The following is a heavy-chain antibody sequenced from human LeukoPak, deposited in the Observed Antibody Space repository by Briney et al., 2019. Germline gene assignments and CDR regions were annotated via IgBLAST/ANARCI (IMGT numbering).Heavy chain of an antibody. J-gene: IGHJ4*02. V-gene: IGHV3-21*01. CDR3: ARTGPHLTYYDYVWGSSYLSD. D-gene: IGHD3-16*01. CDR1: GFTFSSYS. CDR2: ISSSSYI. Sequence: PGGSLRLSCAASGFTFSSYSMNWVRQAPGKGLEWVSSISSSSYIYYADSVKGRFTISRDNAKNSLYLQMNSLRAEDTAVYYCARTGPHLTYYDYVWGSSYLSDWGQGTLVTVSS.